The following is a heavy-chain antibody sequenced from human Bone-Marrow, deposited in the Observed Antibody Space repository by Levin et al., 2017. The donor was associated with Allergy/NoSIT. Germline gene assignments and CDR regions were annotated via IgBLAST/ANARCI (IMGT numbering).Heavy chain of an antibody. CDR1: GFAFGAYY. V-gene: IGHV3-11*01. D-gene: IGHD4-17*01. CDR3: ARDYNYGDPDGFDI. Sequence: GGSLRLSCAASGFAFGAYYMSWIRQAPGKGLEWIAYVTGSGSTKYNTDSLKGRFTISRDNAKNLLYLQMSRLTVDDTAVYYCARDYNYGDPDGFDIWGQGTLVTVSS. J-gene: IGHJ3*02. CDR2: VTGSGSTK.